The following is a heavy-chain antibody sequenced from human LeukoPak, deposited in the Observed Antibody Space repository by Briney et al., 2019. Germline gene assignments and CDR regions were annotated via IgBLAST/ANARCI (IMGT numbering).Heavy chain of an antibody. CDR1: RFTFSTYW. Sequence: GGSLRLSCAASRFTFSTYWMHWVRQPPGKGLEWVSAINPGGGGSTYYADSVKGRFSISRDNSKNMLYLQMNSLRDEDTAVYYCAKVSWDSRAGRDDCWGQGTLVSVSS. CDR2: INPGGGGST. CDR3: AKVSWDSRAGRDDC. D-gene: IGHD3-22*01. V-gene: IGHV3-23*01. J-gene: IGHJ4*02.